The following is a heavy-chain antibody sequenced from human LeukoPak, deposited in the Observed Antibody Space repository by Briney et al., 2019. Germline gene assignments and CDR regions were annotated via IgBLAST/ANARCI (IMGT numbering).Heavy chain of an antibody. Sequence: ASVKVSCKASGYTFTGYYMHWVRQAPGQGLEWMGWINPNSGGTNYAQKFQGWVTMTRDTSISTAYMELSRLRSDDTAVYYCARDPIAAAGTGDYWGQRTLVTVSS. CDR1: GYTFTGYY. V-gene: IGHV1-2*04. CDR3: ARDPIAAAGTGDY. J-gene: IGHJ4*02. D-gene: IGHD6-13*01. CDR2: INPNSGGT.